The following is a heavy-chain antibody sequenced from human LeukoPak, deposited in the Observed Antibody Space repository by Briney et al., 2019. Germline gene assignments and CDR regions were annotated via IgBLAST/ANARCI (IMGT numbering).Heavy chain of an antibody. CDR1: GGSVSSGSYY. CDR2: IYYSGST. D-gene: IGHD4-23*01. J-gene: IGHJ4*02. V-gene: IGHV4-61*01. CDR3: ARGTTVVNGPVDY. Sequence: SETLSLTCNVSGGSVSSGSYYWSWIRQPPGKGLEWIGYIYYSGSTNYNPSLKSRVTISVDTSKNQFSLKLSSVTAADTAVYYCARGTTVVNGPVDYWGQGTLVTVSS.